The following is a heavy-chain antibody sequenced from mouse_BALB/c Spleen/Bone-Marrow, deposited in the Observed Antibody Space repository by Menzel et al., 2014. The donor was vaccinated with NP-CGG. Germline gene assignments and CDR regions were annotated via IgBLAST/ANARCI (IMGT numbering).Heavy chain of an antibody. V-gene: IGHV1-20*02. CDR1: GYSFTGYF. D-gene: IGHD1-1*01. Sequence: EVQLVASGPELVKPVASVKISCKASGYSFTGYFMNWVMQSHGKSLEWIGRINPYNGDTFYNQKFKGKATLTVDKSSSTAHMELRSLASEDSAVYYCARVTTDWYFDVWGAGTTVTVSS. CDR2: INPYNGDT. J-gene: IGHJ1*01. CDR3: ARVTTDWYFDV.